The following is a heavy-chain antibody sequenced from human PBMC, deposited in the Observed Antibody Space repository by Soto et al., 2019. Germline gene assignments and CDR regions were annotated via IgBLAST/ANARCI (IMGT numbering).Heavy chain of an antibody. Sequence: QVQLVQSGAEVKKPGASVKVSCKASGYTFTSYGISWVRQAPGQGLEWMGWISGYNGHTNYAQKLQGRVTLTTDTSTSTAYMELGILISDDTAVYYCARLDYDFWSGQHYYFDYGGQGTLVTVSS. CDR2: ISGYNGHT. J-gene: IGHJ4*02. D-gene: IGHD3-3*01. CDR3: ARLDYDFWSGQHYYFDY. CDR1: GYTFTSYG. V-gene: IGHV1-18*01.